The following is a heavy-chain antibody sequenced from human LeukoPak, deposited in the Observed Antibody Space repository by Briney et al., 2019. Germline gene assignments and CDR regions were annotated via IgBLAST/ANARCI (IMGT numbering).Heavy chain of an antibody. V-gene: IGHV3-30*02. J-gene: IGHJ6*03. D-gene: IGHD6-6*01. CDR1: GFTFSSYG. Sequence: GGSLRLSCAASGFTFSSYGMHWVRQAPGKGLEWVAFIRYDGSNKYYADSVKGRFTISRDNSKNTLYLQMNSLRAEDTAVYYCANEASSSPFSYYYYYMDVWGKGTTVTVSS. CDR2: IRYDGSNK. CDR3: ANEASSSPFSYYYYYMDV.